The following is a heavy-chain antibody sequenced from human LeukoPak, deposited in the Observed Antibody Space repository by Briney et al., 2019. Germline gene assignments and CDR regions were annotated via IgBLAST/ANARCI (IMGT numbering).Heavy chain of an antibody. CDR1: GFTFSSYA. Sequence: GGSLRLSCAASGFTFSSYAISWVRQAPGKGLEWVSAISGSGSSTYYADSVKGRFTISRDNSKNTLYLQMNSLRAEDTAVYYCAKDLRAIVGATHWGQGTLVTVSS. D-gene: IGHD1-26*01. CDR3: AKDLRAIVGATH. J-gene: IGHJ4*02. V-gene: IGHV3-23*01. CDR2: ISGSGSST.